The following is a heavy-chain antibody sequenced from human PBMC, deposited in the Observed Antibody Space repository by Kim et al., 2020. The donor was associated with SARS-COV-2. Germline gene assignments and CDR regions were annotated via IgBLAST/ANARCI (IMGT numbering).Heavy chain of an antibody. D-gene: IGHD1-1*01. Sequence: SETLSLTCTVSGGSISSGGYYWSWIRQHPGKGLEWIGYIYYSGSTYYNPSLKSRVTISVDTSKNQFSLKLSSVTAADTAVYYCARDERTWNYYYYGMDVWGQGTTVTVSS. V-gene: IGHV4-31*03. CDR3: ARDERTWNYYYYGMDV. CDR1: GGSISSGGYY. J-gene: IGHJ6*02. CDR2: IYYSGST.